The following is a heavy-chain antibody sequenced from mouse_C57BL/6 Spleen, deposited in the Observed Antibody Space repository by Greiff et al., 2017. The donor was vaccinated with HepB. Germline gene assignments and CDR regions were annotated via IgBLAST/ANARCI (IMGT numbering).Heavy chain of an antibody. J-gene: IGHJ3*01. CDR2: ISSGGDYI. CDR1: GFTFSSYA. V-gene: IGHV5-9-1*02. CDR3: TRDRDGYEAY. D-gene: IGHD2-2*01. Sequence: EVQLQQSGEGLVKPGGSLKLSCAASGFTFSSYAMSWVRQTPEKRLEWVAYISSGGDYIYYADTVKGRFTISRDNARNTLYLQMSSLKSEDTAMYYCTRDRDGYEAYWGQGTLVTVSA.